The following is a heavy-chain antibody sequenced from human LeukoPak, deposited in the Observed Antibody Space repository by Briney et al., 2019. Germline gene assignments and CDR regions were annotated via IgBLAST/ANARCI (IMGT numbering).Heavy chain of an antibody. CDR3: ARSWELNSDFDY. D-gene: IGHD1-26*01. V-gene: IGHV1-18*01. CDR2: ISAYNGNT. Sequence: ASVKVSCKASGYTFTSYGISWVRQAPGQGLEGMGWISAYNGNTNYAQKLQGRVTMTTDTSTSTAYMELRSLRSDDTAVYYCARSWELNSDFDYWGQGTLVTVSS. J-gene: IGHJ4*02. CDR1: GYTFTSYG.